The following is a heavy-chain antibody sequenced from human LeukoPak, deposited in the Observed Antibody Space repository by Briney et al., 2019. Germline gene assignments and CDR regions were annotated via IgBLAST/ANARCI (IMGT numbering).Heavy chain of an antibody. CDR3: ARAPNGVYCTSSSCHLDY. CDR2: ISYDGTNK. CDR1: GFTFSSYS. J-gene: IGHJ4*02. V-gene: IGHV3-30*03. D-gene: IGHD2-2*01. Sequence: GGSLRLSCAASGFTFSSYSMNWVRQAPGKGLEWVAVISYDGTNKYYADSVKGRFTISRDNSKNTLYLQMNSLRAEDTAVYYCARAPNGVYCTSSSCHLDYWGQGTLVTVSS.